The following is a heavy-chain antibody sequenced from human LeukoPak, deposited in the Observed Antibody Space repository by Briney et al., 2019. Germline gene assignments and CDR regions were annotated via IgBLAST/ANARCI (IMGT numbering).Heavy chain of an antibody. V-gene: IGHV3-21*01. J-gene: IGHJ6*02. D-gene: IGHD2-15*01. CDR3: ARDRQGGYCSGGSCYGIYYYYYYGMDV. CDR1: GFTFSSYS. Sequence: GGSLRLSCAASGFTFSSYSMNWVRQAPGKGLEWVSSISSSSSYIYYADSVKGRFTISRDNAKNSLYLQMNSLRAEDTAVYYCARDRQGGYCSGGSCYGIYYYYYYGMDVWGQGTTVTVSS. CDR2: ISSSSSYI.